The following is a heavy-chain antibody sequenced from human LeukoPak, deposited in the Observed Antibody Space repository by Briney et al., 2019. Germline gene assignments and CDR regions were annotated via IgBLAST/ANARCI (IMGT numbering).Heavy chain of an antibody. D-gene: IGHD3-22*01. V-gene: IGHV4-59*01. Sequence: SETLSLTCSGSGGSISSYYWSWIPQPPGKGLEWIGYIYYSGRINSKPSLKSRVTISVDTSKNQFSLKLSSVTAADTAVYYCARGTYYYDSSGYYYDLDPWGQGTLVTVSS. CDR2: IYYSGRI. CDR1: GGSISSYY. J-gene: IGHJ5*02. CDR3: ARGTYYYDSSGYYYDLDP.